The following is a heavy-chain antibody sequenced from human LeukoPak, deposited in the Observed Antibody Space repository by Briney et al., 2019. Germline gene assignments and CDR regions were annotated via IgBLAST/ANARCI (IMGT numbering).Heavy chain of an antibody. D-gene: IGHD1-1*01. CDR1: GGTFSSYA. Sequence: GASVKLSCKASGGTFSSYAISWVRQAPGQGLEWMGRIIPILGIANYAQKFQGRVTITADKSTSTAYMELSSLRSEDTAVYYCARGLGTGLGAFDIWGQGTMVTVSS. CDR3: ARGLGTGLGAFDI. CDR2: IIPILGIA. V-gene: IGHV1-69*04. J-gene: IGHJ3*02.